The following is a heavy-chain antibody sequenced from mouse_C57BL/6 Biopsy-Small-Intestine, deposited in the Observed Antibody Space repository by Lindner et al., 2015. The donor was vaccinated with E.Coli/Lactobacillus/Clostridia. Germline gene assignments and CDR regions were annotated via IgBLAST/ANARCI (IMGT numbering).Heavy chain of an antibody. V-gene: IGHV1-81*01. J-gene: IGHJ2*01. D-gene: IGHD5-1*01. CDR1: GYTFTSYG. Sequence: VQLQESGAELARPGASVKLSCKASGYTFTSYGISWVKQRTGQGLEWIGEIYPRSGNTYYNEKFKGKATMTADKSSSTAYMELRSLTSEDSAVYFCARLGSNYFDYWGQGTTLTVSS. CDR2: IYPRSGNT. CDR3: ARLGSNYFDY.